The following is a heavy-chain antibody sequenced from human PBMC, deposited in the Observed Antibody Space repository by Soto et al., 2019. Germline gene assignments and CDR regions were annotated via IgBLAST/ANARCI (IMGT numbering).Heavy chain of an antibody. Sequence: QMQVVESGGGVVQPGRSLRLSCAASGFRFDTYAMHWVRQAPGKGLEWVAVIWYDGSNEYYADSVRGRFIISRDNSKNTLHLQMNSLRAEDTAMYYCARDDYGMDVWGQGTTVTVSS. CDR3: ARDDYGMDV. CDR2: IWYDGSNE. CDR1: GFRFDTYA. V-gene: IGHV3-33*01. J-gene: IGHJ6*02.